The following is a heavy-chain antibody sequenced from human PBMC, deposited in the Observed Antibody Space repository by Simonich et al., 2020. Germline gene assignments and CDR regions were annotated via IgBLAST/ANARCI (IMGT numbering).Heavy chain of an antibody. V-gene: IGHV1-18*01. CDR1: GYTFTSYG. J-gene: IGHJ4*02. CDR2: NSDYNGNT. CDR3: ARASRGTWWYYYFDY. D-gene: IGHD2-15*01. Sequence: QVQLVQSGAEVKKPGASVKVSCKASGYTFTSYGISWVRKAPGQGLEWMGWNSDYNGNTNYAQKLQGRVTMTTDTSTSTAYMELRSLRSDDTAVDYCARASRGTWWYYYFDYWGQGTLVTVSS.